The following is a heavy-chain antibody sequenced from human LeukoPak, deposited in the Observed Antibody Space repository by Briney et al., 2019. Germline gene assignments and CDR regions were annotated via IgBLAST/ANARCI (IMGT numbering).Heavy chain of an antibody. CDR1: GYTFTGYY. CDR2: IIPIFGTA. V-gene: IGHV1-69*06. Sequence: SVKVSCKASGYTFTGYYMHWVRQAPGQGLEWMGGIIPIFGTANYAQKFQGRVTITADKSTSTAYMELSSLRSEDTAVYYCARVSPTNGGNDYWGQGTLVTVSS. J-gene: IGHJ4*02. CDR3: ARVSPTNGGNDY. D-gene: IGHD4-23*01.